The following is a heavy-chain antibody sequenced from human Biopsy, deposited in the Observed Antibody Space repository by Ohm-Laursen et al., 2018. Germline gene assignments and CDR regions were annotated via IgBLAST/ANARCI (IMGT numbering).Heavy chain of an antibody. CDR3: AKDLRNYGMDV. CDR1: GFTFSSYW. CDR2: INKDGSTL. Sequence: SLRLSCTASGFTFSSYWMNWVRQVPGKGLVWVATINKDGSTLQYVDSVRGRFTISRGNAKNTLHLQMNSLRADDTAIYYCAKDLRNYGMDVWGQGTTVTVSS. J-gene: IGHJ6*02. V-gene: IGHV3-74*03.